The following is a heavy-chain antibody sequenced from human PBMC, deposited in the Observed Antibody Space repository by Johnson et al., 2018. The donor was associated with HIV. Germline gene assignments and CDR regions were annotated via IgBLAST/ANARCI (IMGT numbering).Heavy chain of an antibody. V-gene: IGHV3-33*01. Sequence: QVQLVESGGGVVQPGRSLRLSCAASGFTFSSYGMHWVRQAPGKGLEWVVVIWYDGSNKYYADSVKGRFTISRDNSKNTLYLQMNSLRAEDTAVYYCARERYYYDSSGYYYERNAFDIWGQGTMVTVSS. CDR3: ARERYYYDSSGYYYERNAFDI. CDR1: GFTFSSYG. J-gene: IGHJ3*02. D-gene: IGHD3-22*01. CDR2: IWYDGSNK.